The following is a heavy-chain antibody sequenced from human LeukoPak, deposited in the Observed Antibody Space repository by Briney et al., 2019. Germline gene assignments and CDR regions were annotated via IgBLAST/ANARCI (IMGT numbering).Heavy chain of an antibody. J-gene: IGHJ4*02. CDR3: ARFGDSGSYYFDY. V-gene: IGHV1-69*04. Sequence: SVKVSCKASGGAFSSYAISWVRRAPGQGLEWMGRIIPILGIANYAQKFQGRVTITADKSTSTAYMELSSLRSEDTAVYYCARFGDSGSYYFDYWGQGTLVTVSS. D-gene: IGHD1-26*01. CDR2: IIPILGIA. CDR1: GGAFSSYA.